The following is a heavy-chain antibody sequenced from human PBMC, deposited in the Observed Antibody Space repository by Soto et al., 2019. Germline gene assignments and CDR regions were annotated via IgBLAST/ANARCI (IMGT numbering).Heavy chain of an antibody. CDR3: ARDRATTVGSMDV. V-gene: IGHV3-21*01. CDR2: ISSSSSYI. J-gene: IGHJ6*02. CDR1: GFTFSSYS. D-gene: IGHD4-17*01. Sequence: EVQLVESGGGLVKPVGSLRLSCAASGFTFSSYSMNWVRQAPGKGLEWVSSISSSSSYIYYADSVKGRFTISRDNAKNSLYLQMNSLRAEDTAVYYCARDRATTVGSMDVWGQGTTVTVSS.